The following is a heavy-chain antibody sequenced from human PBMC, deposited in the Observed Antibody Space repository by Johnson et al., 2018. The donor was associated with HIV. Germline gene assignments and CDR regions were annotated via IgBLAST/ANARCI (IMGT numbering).Heavy chain of an antibody. Sequence: VQLVESGGGLVQPGGSLRLSCAASGFTFINYWMHWVRQAPGKGLVWVSRMNADGKSTTYADSVKGRFTISRDNSKNTLYLQMNSLRAEDTAVYYCAKVSGWPRGAFDIWGQGTMVTVSS. CDR2: MNADGKST. D-gene: IGHD6-19*01. CDR3: AKVSGWPRGAFDI. CDR1: GFTFINYW. V-gene: IGHV3-74*02. J-gene: IGHJ3*02.